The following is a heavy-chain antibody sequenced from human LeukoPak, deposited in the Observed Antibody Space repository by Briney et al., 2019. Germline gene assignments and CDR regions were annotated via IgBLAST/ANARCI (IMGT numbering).Heavy chain of an antibody. CDR3: ARGRATMVRGGRDYYYYYMDV. Sequence: PSETLSLTCAVSGYSISSGYYWGWIRQPPGKGLEWIGSIYHSGSTYYNPSLKSRVTISVDTSKNQFSLKLSSVTAADTAVYYCARGRATMVRGGRDYYYYYMDVWGKGTTVTVSS. CDR1: GYSISSGYY. V-gene: IGHV4-38-2*01. J-gene: IGHJ6*03. CDR2: IYHSGST. D-gene: IGHD3-10*01.